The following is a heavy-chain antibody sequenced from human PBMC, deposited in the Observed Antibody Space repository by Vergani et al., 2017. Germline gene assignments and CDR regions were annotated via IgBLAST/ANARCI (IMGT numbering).Heavy chain of an antibody. CDR2: ISSSGSYI. Sequence: EVQLVESGGGLVKPGGSLRLSCAASGFTFSSHRMNWVRQAPGKGLEWVSFISSSGSYIYYADSVKGRFTISRDNAKNSLYLQMNSLRAEDTAVYYCARESRCSCGSCDPATHDHRGQGTLVTVSS. D-gene: IGHD2-15*01. CDR1: GFTFSSHR. J-gene: IGHJ4*02. CDR3: ARESRCSCGSCDPATHDH. V-gene: IGHV3-21*01.